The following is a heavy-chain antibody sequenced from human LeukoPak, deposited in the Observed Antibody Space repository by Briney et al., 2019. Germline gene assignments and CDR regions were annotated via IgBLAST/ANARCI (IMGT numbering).Heavy chain of an antibody. D-gene: IGHD3-10*01. V-gene: IGHV1-46*01. CDR2: INPSGGST. J-gene: IGHJ6*04. CDR3: ARDGFGVYTLDV. Sequence: ASVKASCKASGYTFTSYYMHWVRQAPGQGLEWMGVINPSGGSTSYAQKFQGRVTMTRDTSTSTVYMELSILRSEDTAVYYCARDGFGVYTLDVWGKGTTVTVSS. CDR1: GYTFTSYY.